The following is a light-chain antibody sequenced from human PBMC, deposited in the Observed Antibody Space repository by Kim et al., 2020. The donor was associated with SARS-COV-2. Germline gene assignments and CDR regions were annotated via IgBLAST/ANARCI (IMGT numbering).Light chain of an antibody. Sequence: SVALGQTARMTCGGNNIGGRNAHWYQQKPGQAPMLVIYRDNNRPSGIPERFSGSNSGNTATLTISRVQDGDEADYYCQVWDDNVVVFGGGTKLTVL. CDR1: NIGGRN. CDR3: QVWDDNVVV. V-gene: IGLV3-9*01. J-gene: IGLJ2*01. CDR2: RDN.